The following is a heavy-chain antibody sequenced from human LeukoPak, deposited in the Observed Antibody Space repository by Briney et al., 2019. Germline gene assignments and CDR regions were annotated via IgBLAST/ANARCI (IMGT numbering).Heavy chain of an antibody. D-gene: IGHD2-21*01. CDR2: ILYDGTNK. CDR3: ARDLGGVVGHLSP. CDR1: GFTFNTYA. J-gene: IGHJ5*02. V-gene: IGHV3-30*15. Sequence: GRSLRLSCAASGFTFNTYAIHWVRQAPGKGPEWVAVILYDGTNKYYADSVKGRITISRDNSKNTVYLQMSSLRAEDTAVYYCARDLGGVVGHLSPWGQGIVVTVSS.